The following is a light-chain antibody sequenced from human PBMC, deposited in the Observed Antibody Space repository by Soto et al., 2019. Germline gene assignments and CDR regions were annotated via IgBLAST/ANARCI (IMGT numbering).Light chain of an antibody. CDR2: GAS. V-gene: IGKV3-20*01. J-gene: IGKJ5*01. Sequence: TVLTQPPGSQACSLGEEGNISCRASQNVSSNLLVWYQQHPGQXTRLLIYGASSRATGIPDRFSGSGSGTDFTLTISRLEPEESAVYYCQQYGSTLGQGTRLE. CDR3: QQYGST. CDR1: QNVSSNL.